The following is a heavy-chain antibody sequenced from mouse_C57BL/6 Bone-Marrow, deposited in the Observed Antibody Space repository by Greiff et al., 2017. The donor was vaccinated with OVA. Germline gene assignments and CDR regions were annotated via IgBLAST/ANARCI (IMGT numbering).Heavy chain of an antibody. CDR2: ISSGGDYI. Sequence: EVKVVESGEGLVKPGGSLKLSCAASGFTFSSYAMSWVRQTPEKRLEWVAYISSGGDYIYYADTVKGRFTISRDNARTTLYLQMTSLNSDDTAMYYCTRDSSCYYYWCQGTLVTVSA. V-gene: IGHV5-9-1*02. CDR1: GFTFSSYA. J-gene: IGHJ3*01. D-gene: IGHD3-2*02. CDR3: TRDSSCYYY.